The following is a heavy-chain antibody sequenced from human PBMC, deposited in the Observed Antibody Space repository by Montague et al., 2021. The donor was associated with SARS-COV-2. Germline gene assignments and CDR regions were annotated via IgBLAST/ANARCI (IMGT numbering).Heavy chain of an antibody. Sequence: SLRLSCAASGFTFSSYAMHWVRQAPGKGPEWVAVISYDGSNKYYADSVKGRFTISRDNSKNTLYLQMNSLRAEDTAVYYCARSAWGGYRDAFDIWGQGTMVTVSS. CDR3: ARSAWGGYRDAFDI. CDR2: ISYDGSNK. V-gene: IGHV3-30-3*01. J-gene: IGHJ3*02. CDR1: GFTFSSYA. D-gene: IGHD3-16*02.